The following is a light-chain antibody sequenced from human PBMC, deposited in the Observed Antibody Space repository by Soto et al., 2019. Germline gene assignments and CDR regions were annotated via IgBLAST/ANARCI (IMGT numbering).Light chain of an antibody. Sequence: DIQMTQSPSSLSASVGDRVTITCRASQNLSNYLNWYQQKPGKAPNLLIYAPSSLQGGVPSRFSGRGSGTDFTLTISSLQPEDSATYYCQQSYSTSSYTFGQGTKLDI. V-gene: IGKV1-39*01. CDR1: QNLSNY. J-gene: IGKJ2*01. CDR3: QQSYSTSSYT. CDR2: APS.